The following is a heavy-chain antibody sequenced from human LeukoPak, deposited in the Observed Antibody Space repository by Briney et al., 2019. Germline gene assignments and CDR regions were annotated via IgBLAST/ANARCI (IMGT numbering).Heavy chain of an antibody. D-gene: IGHD2-15*01. J-gene: IGHJ3*02. Sequence: GASVKVSCKASGYTFTSYGISWVRQAPGQGLEWMGWISAYNGNTNYAQKLQGRVTMTTDTSTSTAYMELRSLRSEDMAVYYCGRGGYCSSGTCYPNAFDIWGQGTMVTVSS. CDR1: GYTFTSYG. CDR3: GRGGYCSSGTCYPNAFDI. V-gene: IGHV1-18*03. CDR2: ISAYNGNT.